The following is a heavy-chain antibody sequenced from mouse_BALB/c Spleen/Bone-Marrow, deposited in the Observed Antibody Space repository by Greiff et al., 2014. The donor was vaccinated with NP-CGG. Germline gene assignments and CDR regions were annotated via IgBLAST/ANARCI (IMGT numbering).Heavy chain of an antibody. CDR2: INPYNDGT. CDR1: GYTFTSYI. J-gene: IGHJ3*01. Sequence: EVQLQQSGPELVKPGASVKMSCKASGYTFTSYIIHWVKQKPGQGLEWIGYINPYNDGTKYNEKFKGKATLSSDKSSSAAYMELSSLTSADSAVYYCAGPAWFAYWGQGTLVTVS. V-gene: IGHV1-14*01. CDR3: AGPAWFAY.